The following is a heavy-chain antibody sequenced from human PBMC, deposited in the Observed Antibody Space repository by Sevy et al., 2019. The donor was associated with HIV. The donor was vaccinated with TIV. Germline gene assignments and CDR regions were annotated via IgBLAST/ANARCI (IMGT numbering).Heavy chain of an antibody. J-gene: IGHJ4*02. CDR3: ARTSDTAMIFDY. CDR2: IYYSGST. Sequence: SETLSLTCTVSGGSISSGGYYWSWIRQHPGKGLEWIGYIYYSGSTYYNPSLKSRVTISVDTSKNQFSLKLSSVTAADTAVYYCARTSDTAMIFDYWGQGTVVTVSS. CDR1: GGSISSGGYY. V-gene: IGHV4-31*03. D-gene: IGHD5-18*01.